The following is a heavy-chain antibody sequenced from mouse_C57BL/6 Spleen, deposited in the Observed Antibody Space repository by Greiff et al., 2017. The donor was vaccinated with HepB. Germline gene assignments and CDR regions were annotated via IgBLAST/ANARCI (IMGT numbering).Heavy chain of an antibody. V-gene: IGHV1-82*01. CDR3: ARHNPTAY. CDR1: GYAFSSSW. J-gene: IGHJ3*01. Sequence: VQLQESGPELVKPGASVKISCKASGYAFSSSWMNWVKQRPGKGLEWIGRIYPGDGDTNYNGKFKGKATLTADKSSSTAYMQLSSLTSEDSAVYFCARHNPTAYWGQGTLVTVSA. CDR2: IYPGDGDT. D-gene: IGHD1-3*01.